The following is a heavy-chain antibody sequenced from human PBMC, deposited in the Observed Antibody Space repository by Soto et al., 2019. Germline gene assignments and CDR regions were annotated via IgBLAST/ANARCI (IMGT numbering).Heavy chain of an antibody. J-gene: IGHJ5*02. D-gene: IGHD5-12*01. CDR3: ARDIGGDGYNFLGWFDP. CDR2: IYYSGST. Sequence: QVQLQESGPGLVKPSQTLSLTCTVSGGSISSGGYYWSWIRQHPGKGLEWIGYIYYSGSTYYNPSLKGRVTISVDTSKNQCSLKLSSVTAADTAVYYCARDIGGDGYNFLGWFDPWGQGTLVTVSS. CDR1: GGSISSGGYY. V-gene: IGHV4-31*03.